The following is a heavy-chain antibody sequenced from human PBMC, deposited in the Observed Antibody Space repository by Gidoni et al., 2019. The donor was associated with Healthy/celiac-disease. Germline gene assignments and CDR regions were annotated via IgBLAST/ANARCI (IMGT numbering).Heavy chain of an antibody. Sequence: QLQLQESGPGLGKPSETLSLPCTVSGGSISSSSYYWGWIRQPPGKGLEWIGSIYYSGSTYYHPSLKSRVTISVDTSKNQFSLKLSSVTAADTAVYYCARVNSDERFDPWGQGTLVTVSS. D-gene: IGHD1-20*01. J-gene: IGHJ5*02. V-gene: IGHV4-39*07. CDR2: IYYSGST. CDR1: GGSISSSSYY. CDR3: ARVNSDERFDP.